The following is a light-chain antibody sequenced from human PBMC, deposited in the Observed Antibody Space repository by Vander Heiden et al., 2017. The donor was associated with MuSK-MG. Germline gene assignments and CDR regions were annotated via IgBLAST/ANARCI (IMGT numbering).Light chain of an antibody. J-gene: IGKJ4*01. V-gene: IGKV3-20*01. CDR3: QQYGNSPVT. CDR2: NTS. Sequence: ESELTQSPGTLSLSPGERATLSCRASQSVSNNYLAWYQQKPGQAPRLLIYNTSSRATGIPDRFSGSGSGTDFTLTISRLEPEDFAVYYCQQYGNSPVTFGGGTKMEIK. CDR1: QSVSNNY.